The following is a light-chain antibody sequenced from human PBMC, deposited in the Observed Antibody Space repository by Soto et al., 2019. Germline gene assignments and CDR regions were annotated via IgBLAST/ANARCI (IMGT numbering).Light chain of an antibody. CDR3: CSYAGSYTYV. CDR1: SSDVCGYNY. J-gene: IGLJ1*01. Sequence: QSVLTQPRSVSGSPGQSVTISCTGTSSDVCGYNYVSWYQQHPGKAPKLIIYDVTERPSGVPARFSGSKSGNTASLTISGLQAEDEADYYCCSYAGSYTYVFGTGTKLTVL. CDR2: DVT. V-gene: IGLV2-11*01.